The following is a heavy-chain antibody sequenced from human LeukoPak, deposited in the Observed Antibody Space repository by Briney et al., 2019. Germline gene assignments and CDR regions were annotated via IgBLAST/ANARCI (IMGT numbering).Heavy chain of an antibody. CDR3: TIGEWEVPSAFDI. D-gene: IGHD1-26*01. J-gene: IGHJ3*02. Sequence: GAALRLSCAASGFTFSNAWMSWVRQAPGKGLEWVGRIKSKTDAGTTDYTAPVKGRFTISRDDSKNTLYLQMNSLKTEDTAVYYCTIGEWEVPSAFDIWGQGTMVT. V-gene: IGHV3-15*01. CDR2: IKSKTDAGTT. CDR1: GFTFSNAW.